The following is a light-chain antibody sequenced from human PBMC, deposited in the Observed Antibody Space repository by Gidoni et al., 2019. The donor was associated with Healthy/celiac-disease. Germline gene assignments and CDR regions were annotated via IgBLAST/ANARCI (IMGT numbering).Light chain of an antibody. Sequence: EIVFTHSPSPLSLSPGERPTLSCRASQSVSIYLAWYQQKPGQAPRLLIYDASNRATGIPDRFSGSGSGTDVTLKISSVEPEDFAVYYCKQRRKWPSYTFGQGTKLEIK. CDR3: KQRRKWPSYT. J-gene: IGKJ2*01. CDR2: DAS. CDR1: QSVSIY. V-gene: IGKV3-11*01.